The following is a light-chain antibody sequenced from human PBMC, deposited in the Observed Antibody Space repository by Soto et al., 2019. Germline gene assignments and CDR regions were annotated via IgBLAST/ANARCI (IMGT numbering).Light chain of an antibody. CDR2: AAS. CDR3: QNSYSTPLT. Sequence: DIQMTPSPSSLSASVGDRVTITCRASQSISSCLNWYQQKPGKAPKLQIYAASSLQSGVPSRFSGCGAGKDFTLTISSLQPEDFATYYCQNSYSTPLTFGGGTKVEIK. V-gene: IGKV1-39*01. CDR1: QSISSC. J-gene: IGKJ4*01.